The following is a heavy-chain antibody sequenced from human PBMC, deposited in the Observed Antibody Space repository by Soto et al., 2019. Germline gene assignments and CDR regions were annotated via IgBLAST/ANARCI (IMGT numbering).Heavy chain of an antibody. CDR2: ISGSGGST. J-gene: IGHJ5*02. CDR1: GFTFSSYA. D-gene: IGHD3-10*01. V-gene: IGHV3-23*01. CDR3: AKGYRWAMVRGAFDP. Sequence: EVQLLESGGGLVQPGGSLRLSCAASGFTFSSYAMSWVRQAPGKGLEWVSAISGSGGSTYYADSVKGRFTISRDNSKNQMYLQRNSLRAEDTAVYYCAKGYRWAMVRGAFDPWGQGTLVTVSS.